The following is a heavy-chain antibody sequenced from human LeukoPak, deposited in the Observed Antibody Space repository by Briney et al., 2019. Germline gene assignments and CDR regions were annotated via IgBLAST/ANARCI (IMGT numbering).Heavy chain of an antibody. CDR3: ARNRDGYNSFDY. J-gene: IGHJ4*02. D-gene: IGHD5-24*01. CDR2: FYYSGST. CDR1: GGSITSYY. Sequence: SETLSLTCSVSGGSITSYYWSWIRQPPGRGLEWIGSFYYSGSTNYNPSLKSRVTMSVDTSKNQISLKLSSVTAADTAVYYCARNRDGYNSFDYWGQGTLVTVSS. V-gene: IGHV4-59*08.